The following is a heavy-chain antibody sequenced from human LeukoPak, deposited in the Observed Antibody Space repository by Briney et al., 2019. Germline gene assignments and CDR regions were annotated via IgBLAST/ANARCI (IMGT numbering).Heavy chain of an antibody. D-gene: IGHD5-18*01. CDR2: IGGRDGGT. J-gene: IGHJ4*02. V-gene: IGHV3-23*01. CDR1: GFIFSNYA. Sequence: PGGSLRLSCAASGFIFSNYAMSWVRQAPGKGLEWVSAIGGRDGGTYYADSVKGRFTVSRDDPKNTLYLQMNTLRAEDTAVYYCARGGYSRDYWGQGTLVTVSS. CDR3: ARGGYSRDY.